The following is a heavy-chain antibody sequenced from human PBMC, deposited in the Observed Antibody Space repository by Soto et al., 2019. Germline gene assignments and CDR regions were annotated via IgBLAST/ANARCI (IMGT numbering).Heavy chain of an antibody. CDR2: IYPGDSDT. D-gene: IGHD6-19*01. J-gene: IGHJ1*01. V-gene: IGHV5-51*01. CDR1: GYSFTSYW. CDR3: ARAGATYSSGWYLIAEYFQH. Sequence: GESLKISCKGSGYSFTSYWIGWVRQMPGKGLEWMGIIYPGDSDTRYSPSFQGQVTISADKSISTAYLQWSSLKASDTAMYYCARAGATYSSGWYLIAEYFQHWGQGTLVTVSS.